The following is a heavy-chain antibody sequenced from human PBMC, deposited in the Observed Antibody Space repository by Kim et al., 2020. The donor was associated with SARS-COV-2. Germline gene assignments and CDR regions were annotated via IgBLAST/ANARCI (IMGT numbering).Heavy chain of an antibody. J-gene: IGHJ4*02. CDR2: ISYDGSNK. CDR1: GFTFSSYG. Sequence: GGSLRLSCAASGFTFSSYGMHWVRQAPGKGLEWVAVISYDGSNKYYADSVKGRFTISRDNSKNTLYLQMNSLRAEDTAVYYCAKETGGSSTFDYWGQGTL. D-gene: IGHD1-26*01. CDR3: AKETGGSSTFDY. V-gene: IGHV3-30*18.